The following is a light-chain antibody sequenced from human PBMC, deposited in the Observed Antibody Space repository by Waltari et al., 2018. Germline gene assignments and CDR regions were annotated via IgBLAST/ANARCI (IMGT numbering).Light chain of an antibody. CDR2: DNI. CDR3: KSCDGHLTDWV. J-gene: IGLJ3*02. Sequence: QSVLTQPPSVSGAPGQTVIIPCTWTRSHIGAGSAVPWYQHLPGAAPKVLIYDNINRPSGVSDRFSGSKSGTSASLAITGLRAEDEADYYCKSCDGHLTDWVFGEGTKLTVL. V-gene: IGLV1-40*01. CDR1: RSHIGAGSA.